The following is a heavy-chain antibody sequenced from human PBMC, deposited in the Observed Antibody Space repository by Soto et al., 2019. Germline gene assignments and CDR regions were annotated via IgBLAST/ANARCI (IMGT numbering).Heavy chain of an antibody. CDR1: GGSISSYY. CDR3: ASGPPGDGVDY. Sequence: SETLSLTCTVSGGSISSYYWSWIRQPPGKGLEWIGYIYYSGSTNYNPSLKSRVTISVDTSKNQFSLKLSSVTAADTAVYYCASGPPGDGVDYWGQGTLVTVSS. D-gene: IGHD3-10*01. CDR2: IYYSGST. V-gene: IGHV4-59*01. J-gene: IGHJ4*02.